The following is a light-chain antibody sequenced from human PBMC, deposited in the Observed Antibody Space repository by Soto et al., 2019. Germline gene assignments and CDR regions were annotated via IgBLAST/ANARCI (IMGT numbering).Light chain of an antibody. CDR2: GAS. Sequence: VVTQSVVSLSLNPGERATLPCRPSQSISGRFIAWYQQNPGQAPRLLISGASGRATGIPDRCSASGSGTDFTLTIRVFQAEDCVVYCSKLSACPPNSFGHGSKLDI. J-gene: IGKJ2*03. CDR3: KLSACPPNS. CDR1: QSISGRF. V-gene: IGKV3-20*01.